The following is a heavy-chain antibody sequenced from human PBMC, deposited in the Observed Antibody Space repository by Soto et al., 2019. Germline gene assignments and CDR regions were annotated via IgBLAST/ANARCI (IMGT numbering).Heavy chain of an antibody. Sequence: GASVKVSCKASGYTFTSYGISWVRQAPGQGLEWMGWISAYNGNTNYAQKLQGRVTMTTDTSTSTAYMELRSLRSDDTAVYYCARAAPLLGYCSSTSCPHQPYYYYYMDVWGKGTTVTVSS. D-gene: IGHD2-2*01. CDR2: ISAYNGNT. CDR1: GYTFTSYG. V-gene: IGHV1-18*01. CDR3: ARAAPLLGYCSSTSCPHQPYYYYYMDV. J-gene: IGHJ6*03.